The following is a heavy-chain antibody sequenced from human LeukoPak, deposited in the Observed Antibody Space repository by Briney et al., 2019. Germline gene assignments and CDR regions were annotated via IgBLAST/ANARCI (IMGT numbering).Heavy chain of an antibody. Sequence: GGSLRLSCAASGFTFSSHWMSWVRQAPGKGLEWVANIKKDGSEKYYVDALKGRLTISRDNAKTSLYLQMNSLRAEDTAVYYCARDLSGIAGYTYGRGIDYWGQGTLVTVSS. V-gene: IGHV3-7*01. CDR1: GFTFSSHW. CDR3: ARDLSGIAGYTYGRGIDY. J-gene: IGHJ4*02. CDR2: IKKDGSEK. D-gene: IGHD5-12*01.